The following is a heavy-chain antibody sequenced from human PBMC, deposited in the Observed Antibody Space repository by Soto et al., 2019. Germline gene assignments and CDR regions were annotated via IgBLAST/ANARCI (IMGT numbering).Heavy chain of an antibody. CDR2: IRSKAYGGTT. CDR3: TRDTGGSYYDFWYFDY. Sequence: RLSCTASGFTFGDYAMSWVRQAPGKGLEWVGFIRSKAYGGTTEYAASVKGRFTISRDDSKSIAYLQMNSLKTEDTAVYYCTRDTGGSYYDFWYFDYWGQGTLVTVSS. J-gene: IGHJ4*02. CDR1: GFTFGDYA. V-gene: IGHV3-49*04. D-gene: IGHD1-26*01.